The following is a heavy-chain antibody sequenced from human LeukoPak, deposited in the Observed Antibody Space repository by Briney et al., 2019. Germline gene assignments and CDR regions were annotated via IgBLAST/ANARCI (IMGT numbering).Heavy chain of an antibody. CDR3: ARDTSGYAEFDY. V-gene: IGHV3-23*01. CDR2: ISGSGGGT. CDR1: AFTFSSNA. J-gene: IGHJ4*02. D-gene: IGHD3-22*01. Sequence: GGSLRLSCAASAFTFSSNAMSWVRQAPGKGLEWVSPISGSGGGTYYADSVKGRFTISRDNFKNTLSLQMNSLRAEDTAVYYCARDTSGYAEFDYWGQGTLVTVSS.